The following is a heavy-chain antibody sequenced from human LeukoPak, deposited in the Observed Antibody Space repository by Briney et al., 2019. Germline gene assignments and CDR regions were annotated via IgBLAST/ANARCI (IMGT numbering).Heavy chain of an antibody. J-gene: IGHJ4*02. CDR2: ISYDGSNK. V-gene: IGHV3-30-3*01. CDR3: ARDSFKAAGQECFDY. CDR1: GFTFSSYA. D-gene: IGHD6-13*01. Sequence: GGSLRLSCAASGFTFSSYAMHWVRQAPGKGLEWVAVISYDGSNKYYADSVKGRFTISRDNSKNTLYLQMNSLRAEDTAIYYCARDSFKAAGQECFDYWGQGTLVTVSS.